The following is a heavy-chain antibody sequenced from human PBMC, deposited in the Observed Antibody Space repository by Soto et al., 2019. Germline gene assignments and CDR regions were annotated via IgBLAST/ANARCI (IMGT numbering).Heavy chain of an antibody. V-gene: IGHV3-9*01. D-gene: IGHD6-19*01. Sequence: EVQLVESGGGLVQPGRSLRLSCAASGFTFDDYGMHWVRQAPGKGLEWVSSIRWNSGSIGYADSLKGRFTISRENAKNSLYLQMNSLRAEDTAFYYCATIAVDPYDYWGQGTLVTVSS. CDR1: GFTFDDYG. CDR3: ATIAVDPYDY. J-gene: IGHJ4*02. CDR2: IRWNSGSI.